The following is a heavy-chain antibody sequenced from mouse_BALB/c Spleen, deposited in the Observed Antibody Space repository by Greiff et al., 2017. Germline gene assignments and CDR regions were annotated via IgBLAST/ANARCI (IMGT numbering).Heavy chain of an antibody. CDR2: ISSGGSYT. Sequence: EVMLVESGGGLVKPGGSLKLSCAASGFTFSSYAMSWVRQTPEKRLEWVATISSGGSYTYYPDSVKGRFTISRDNAKNTLYLQMSSLRSEDTAMYYCGYDYWGQGTLVTVSA. CDR3: GYDY. V-gene: IGHV5-9-1*01. J-gene: IGHJ3*01. CDR1: GFTFSSYA. D-gene: IGHD2-3*01.